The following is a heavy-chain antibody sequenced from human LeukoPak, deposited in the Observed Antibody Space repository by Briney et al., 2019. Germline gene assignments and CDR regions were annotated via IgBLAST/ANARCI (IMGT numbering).Heavy chain of an antibody. D-gene: IGHD2/OR15-2a*01. CDR3: ARGYYLPDY. J-gene: IGHJ4*02. CDR2: IYYSGCT. Sequence: PAETLSLTCTVSGGPMSSDYWSWIRQSPGKGLEWIGYIYYSGCTYYNPSLKSRVTISVDTSKNQFYLRLNSVTAADTAVYFCARGYYLPDYWGQGTQVTVSS. CDR1: GGPMSSDY. V-gene: IGHV4-59*01.